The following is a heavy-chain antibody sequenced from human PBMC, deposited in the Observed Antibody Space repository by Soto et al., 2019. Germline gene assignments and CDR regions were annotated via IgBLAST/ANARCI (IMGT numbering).Heavy chain of an antibody. J-gene: IGHJ4*02. Sequence: XGSLWLSCAAAGFVFSSYWMSWVRQAPGKGLEWVANINQDGSEQYYVDSGKGRFNISRDNAGKTLFLQMNSLRVEDTAVYYCAREQYQLRVASRSWTVWGQGTMVTVSS. CDR2: INQDGSEQ. D-gene: IGHD1-1*01. CDR1: GFVFSSYW. CDR3: AREQYQLRVASRSWTV. V-gene: IGHV3-7*03.